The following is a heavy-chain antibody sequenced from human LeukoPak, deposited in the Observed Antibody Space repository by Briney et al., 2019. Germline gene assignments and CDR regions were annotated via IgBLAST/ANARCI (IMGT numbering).Heavy chain of an antibody. CDR3: ARVCTSCYTEDV. D-gene: IGHD2-2*02. Sequence: SVKVSCKASGGTFSSYAISWVRQAPGQGLEWMGGIIPIFGTANYAQKFQGRVTITADKSTSTAYMELSSLRSEDTAVYYCARVCTSCYTEDVWGQGTTVTVSS. CDR1: GGTFSSYA. CDR2: IIPIFGTA. V-gene: IGHV1-69*06. J-gene: IGHJ6*02.